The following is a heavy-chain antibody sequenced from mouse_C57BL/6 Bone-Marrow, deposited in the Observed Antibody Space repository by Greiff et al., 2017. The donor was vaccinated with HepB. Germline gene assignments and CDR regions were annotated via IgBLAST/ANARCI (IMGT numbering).Heavy chain of an antibody. CDR2: INPYNGGT. D-gene: IGHD3-3*01. J-gene: IGHJ3*01. CDR1: GYTFTDYY. V-gene: IGHV1-19*01. CDR3: ERGGDCAEFAG. Sequence: EVQLQQSGPVLVKPGASVKMSCKASGYTFTDYYMNWVKQSPGKSLEWIGVINPYNGGTSYNQKFKGKATVTVDKSSSTAYMELNSLTSEDSAVYYGERGGDCAEFAGWGQGTLVTV.